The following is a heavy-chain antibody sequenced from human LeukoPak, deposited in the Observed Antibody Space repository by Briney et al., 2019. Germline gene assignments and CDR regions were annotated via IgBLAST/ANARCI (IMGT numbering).Heavy chain of an antibody. CDR3: ARRVVPYYGMDV. J-gene: IGHJ6*02. CDR2: IWYDGSNK. CDR1: GFTFSSYG. D-gene: IGHD3-3*01. Sequence: GGSLRLSCAASGFTFSSYGMHWVRQAPGKGLEWVAVIWYDGSNKYYADSVKGRFTISRDNSKNTLYLRMNSLRAEDTAVYYCARRVVPYYGMDVWGQGTTVTVSS. V-gene: IGHV3-33*01.